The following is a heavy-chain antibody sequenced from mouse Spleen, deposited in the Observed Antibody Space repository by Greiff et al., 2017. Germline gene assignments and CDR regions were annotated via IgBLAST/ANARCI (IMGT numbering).Heavy chain of an antibody. D-gene: IGHD3-1*01. V-gene: IGHV5-6*02. CDR2: ISSGGSYT. Sequence: DVMLVESGGDLVKPGGSLKLSCAASGFTFSSYGMSWVRQTPDKRLEWVATISSGGSYTYYPDSVKGRFTISRDNAKNTLYLQMSSLKSEDTAMYYCARRGSSDFDYWGQGTTLTVSS. J-gene: IGHJ2*01. CDR3: ARRGSSDFDY. CDR1: GFTFSSYG.